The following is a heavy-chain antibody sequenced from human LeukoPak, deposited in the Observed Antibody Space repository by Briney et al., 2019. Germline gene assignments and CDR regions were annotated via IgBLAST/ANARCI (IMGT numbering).Heavy chain of an antibody. J-gene: IGHJ4*02. V-gene: IGHV3-21*01. CDR1: GFTFSSYW. CDR3: ARALGMTIDY. Sequence: GGSLRLSCAASGFTFSSYWMHWVRQAPGKGLEWVSSITSSSTYIYYADSVKGRFTISRDNAKNSLYLQMNSLRDEDTAVYYCARALGMTIDYWGQGTLVTVSS. CDR2: ITSSSTYI. D-gene: IGHD3-16*01.